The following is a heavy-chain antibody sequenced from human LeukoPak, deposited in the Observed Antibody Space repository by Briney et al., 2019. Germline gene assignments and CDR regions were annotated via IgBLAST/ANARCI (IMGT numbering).Heavy chain of an antibody. CDR2: IVVGSGNT. D-gene: IGHD2-21*02. J-gene: IGHJ4*02. CDR1: GFTFTSSA. CDR3: AAELAYCGGDCYPNFDY. V-gene: IGHV1-58*02. Sequence: SVKVSCKASGFTFTSSAMQWVRQARGQRLEWIGWIVVGSGNTSYAQKFQERVTITRDMSTSTAYMELSSLRSEDTAVYYCAAELAYCGGDCYPNFDYWGQGTLVTVSS.